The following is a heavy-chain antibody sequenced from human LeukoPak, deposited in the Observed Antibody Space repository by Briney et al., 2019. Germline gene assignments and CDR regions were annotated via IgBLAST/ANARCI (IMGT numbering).Heavy chain of an antibody. CDR3: ARENIVVVPAANPRFDP. CDR2: INHSGST. D-gene: IGHD2-2*01. Sequence: SETLSLTCAVYGGSFSGYYWSWIRQPPGKGLEWIGEINHSGSTNYNPSLMSRVTISVDTSKNQFSLKLSSVTAADTAVYYCARENIVVVPAANPRFDPWGQGTLVTVSS. J-gene: IGHJ5*02. V-gene: IGHV4-34*01. CDR1: GGSFSGYY.